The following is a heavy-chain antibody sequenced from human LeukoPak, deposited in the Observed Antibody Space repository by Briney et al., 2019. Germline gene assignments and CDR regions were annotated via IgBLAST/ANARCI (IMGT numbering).Heavy chain of an antibody. CDR3: ARVTYYYDSSGSFDY. CDR2: IYYSGST. D-gene: IGHD3-22*01. J-gene: IGHJ4*02. Sequence: SETLSLTCAVYGGSFSSYYWSWIRQPPGKGLEWIGYIYYSGSTNYNPSLKSRVTISVDTSKNQFSLKLSSVTAADTAVYYCARVTYYYDSSGSFDYWGQGTLVTVSS. CDR1: GGSFSSYY. V-gene: IGHV4-59*01.